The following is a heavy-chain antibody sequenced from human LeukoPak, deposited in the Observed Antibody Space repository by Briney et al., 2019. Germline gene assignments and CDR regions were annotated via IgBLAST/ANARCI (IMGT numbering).Heavy chain of an antibody. D-gene: IGHD1-26*01. Sequence: PGGSLRLSCAASGFTFSSYGMHRVRQPPGKGLEWVTLISSDGSYRYYADSVKGRFTISRDNSKNTVYLQMNSLRVEDTALYYCVRDEGSAAYDYWGQGTLVTVSS. J-gene: IGHJ4*02. V-gene: IGHV3-30*03. CDR2: ISSDGSYR. CDR1: GFTFSSYG. CDR3: VRDEGSAAYDY.